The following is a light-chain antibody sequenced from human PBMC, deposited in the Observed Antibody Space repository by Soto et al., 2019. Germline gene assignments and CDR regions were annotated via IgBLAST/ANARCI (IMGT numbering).Light chain of an antibody. J-gene: IGKJ1*01. CDR1: ESISNY. CDR2: APS. V-gene: IGKV1-39*01. Sequence: DIQMTQSPSSLSASVGDRVTITCRASESISNYLNWYQQKPGKAPKLLIYAPSSLQSVVPSRFSGSASWTDFTLTISSLQPEDCATYYCQHSYSTPWTFGQGTKVEIK. CDR3: QHSYSTPWT.